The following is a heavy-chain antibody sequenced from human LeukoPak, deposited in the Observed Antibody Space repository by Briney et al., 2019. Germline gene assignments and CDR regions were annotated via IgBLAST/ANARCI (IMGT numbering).Heavy chain of an antibody. D-gene: IGHD3-22*01. Sequence: GGSLRLSCAASGFTFSTYGMHWVRQAPGKGLEWVSYINSSGSTIYYADSVKGRFTISRDNAKNSLYLQMNSLRAEDTAVYYCARESDYYDSSGLKDAFDIWGQGTMVTVSS. V-gene: IGHV3-48*04. J-gene: IGHJ3*02. CDR1: GFTFSTYG. CDR3: ARESDYYDSSGLKDAFDI. CDR2: INSSGSTI.